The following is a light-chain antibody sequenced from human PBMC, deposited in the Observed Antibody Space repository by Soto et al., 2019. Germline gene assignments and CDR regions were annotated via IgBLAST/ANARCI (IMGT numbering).Light chain of an antibody. CDR1: SGSIASNF. Sequence: NFMLTQPHSVSESPGKTVTISCTRSSGSIASNFVQWFQQRPGSAPTTVIYDDNQRPSGVPDRFSGSIDSSSNSASLTISGLQTDDEADYYCQSYDSSNLIFGGGTQLTVL. V-gene: IGLV6-57*03. CDR3: QSYDSSNLI. CDR2: DDN. J-gene: IGLJ2*01.